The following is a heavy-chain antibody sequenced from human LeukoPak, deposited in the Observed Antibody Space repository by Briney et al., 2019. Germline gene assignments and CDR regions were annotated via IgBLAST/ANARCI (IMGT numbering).Heavy chain of an antibody. Sequence: GGSLRLSSAASGFNFSSYNMNWVRRAPGRGLEWVSSISSSSSYIYYADSVKGRFTISRDNAKNSLYLQMNSLRAEDTAVYYCARAVTVTKRSYFFYMAVWGKGTTVIVSS. V-gene: IGHV3-21*01. J-gene: IGHJ6*03. D-gene: IGHD4-17*01. CDR3: ARAVTVTKRSYFFYMAV. CDR1: GFNFSSYN. CDR2: ISSSSSYI.